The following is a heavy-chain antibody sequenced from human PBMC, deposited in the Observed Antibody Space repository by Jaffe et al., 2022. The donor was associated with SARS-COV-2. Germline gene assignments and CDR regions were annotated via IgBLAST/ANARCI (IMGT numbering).Heavy chain of an antibody. Sequence: EVQLVESGGGLVQPGRSLRLSCAASGFTFDDYAMHWVRQAPGKGLEWVSGISWNSGSIGYADSVKGRFTISRDNAKNSLYLQMNSLRAEDTALYYCAKDMRWLHPGGYFDLWGRGTLVTVSS. D-gene: IGHD5-12*01. V-gene: IGHV3-9*01. CDR2: ISWNSGSI. CDR3: AKDMRWLHPGGYFDL. J-gene: IGHJ2*01. CDR1: GFTFDDYA.